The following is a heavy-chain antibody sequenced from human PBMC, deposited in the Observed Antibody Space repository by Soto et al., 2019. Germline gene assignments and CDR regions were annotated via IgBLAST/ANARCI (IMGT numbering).Heavy chain of an antibody. CDR1: GYTFTSYV. Sequence: QVQLVQSGAEEKKPGASVKVSCKASGYTFTSYVMHWVRQAPGQRLEWMGWINAGNGNTKYSQKFQGRVTITRYTAASTAYMELSSLRSEDTAVYYCASEAIAAAAVYGMDVWGQGTTVTVSS. V-gene: IGHV1-3*05. D-gene: IGHD6-13*01. J-gene: IGHJ6*02. CDR3: ASEAIAAAAVYGMDV. CDR2: INAGNGNT.